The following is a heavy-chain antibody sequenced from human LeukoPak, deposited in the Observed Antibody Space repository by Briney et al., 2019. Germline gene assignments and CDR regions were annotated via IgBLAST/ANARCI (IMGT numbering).Heavy chain of an antibody. CDR1: GGSVSSGRYY. CDR2: FYYSGST. D-gene: IGHD1-1*01. J-gene: IGHJ5*02. Sequence: PSETLSLTCTVSGGSVSSGRYYWSWIRQPPGKGLEWIGYFYYSGSTDYNPSLKTRVTISVDTSKNQFSLKLSSVTAADTAVYYCAREGTSGTHLNWFDPWGQGTLVTVSS. CDR3: AREGTSGTHLNWFDP. V-gene: IGHV4-61*01.